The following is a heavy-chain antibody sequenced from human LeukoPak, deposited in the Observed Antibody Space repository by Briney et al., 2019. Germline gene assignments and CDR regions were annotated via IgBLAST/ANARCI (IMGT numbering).Heavy chain of an antibody. D-gene: IGHD6-13*01. CDR1: GGSISSGDYY. J-gene: IGHJ5*02. CDR3: ARTDASSPFDP. Sequence: PSETLSLTCTVSGGSISSGDYYWSWIRQPPGKGLEWIGYIYFGGSTYYNPSLKSRVTISGDTSKNQFSLKLRSVTAADTAVYYCARTDASSPFDPCGQGPLVTVSS. CDR2: IYFGGST. V-gene: IGHV4-30-4*08.